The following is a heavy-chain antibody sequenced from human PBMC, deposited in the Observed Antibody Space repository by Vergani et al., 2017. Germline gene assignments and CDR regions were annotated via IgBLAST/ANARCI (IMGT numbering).Heavy chain of an antibody. V-gene: IGHV4-39*01. Sequence: QLQLQESGPGLVKPSETLSLTCTVSGGSISSSSYYWGWIRQPPGKGLEWIGSSYYSGSTYYNPSLKSRVTISVDTSKNQFSLKLSSVTAADTAVYYCARLRAVAGTYYFDYWGQGTLVTVSS. D-gene: IGHD6-19*01. CDR2: SYYSGST. CDR1: GGSISSSSYY. J-gene: IGHJ4*02. CDR3: ARLRAVAGTYYFDY.